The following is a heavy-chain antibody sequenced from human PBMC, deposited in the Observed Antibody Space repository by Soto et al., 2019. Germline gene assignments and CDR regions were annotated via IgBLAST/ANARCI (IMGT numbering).Heavy chain of an antibody. Sequence: PGGSLRLSCAASGFTYSSHGMSWVRQAPGKGLEWIAGLSRGGGSTYYADSVKGRFTISRDNSKNTLYLEMNSLRAEDTAVYYCTKAPKAAATNNWFDPWGQGTLVTVSS. J-gene: IGHJ5*02. CDR2: LSRGGGST. CDR1: GFTYSSHG. CDR3: TKAPKAAATNNWFDP. V-gene: IGHV3-23*01. D-gene: IGHD6-13*01.